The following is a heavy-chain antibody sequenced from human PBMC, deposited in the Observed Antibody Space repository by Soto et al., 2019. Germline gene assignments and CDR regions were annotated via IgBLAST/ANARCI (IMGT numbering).Heavy chain of an antibody. D-gene: IGHD6-13*01. CDR3: ARDPIVYSSSYNWFDP. V-gene: IGHV3-30-3*01. CDR2: ISYDGNIK. CDR1: GFTFSRYS. Sequence: GGSLRLSCAASGFTFSRYSMHLVRQAPGKGLEWVTIISYDGNIKYYADSVKGRFTISRDNSKNTVFLLMNSLRPEDTAMYYCARDPIVYSSSYNWFDPWGQGT. J-gene: IGHJ5*02.